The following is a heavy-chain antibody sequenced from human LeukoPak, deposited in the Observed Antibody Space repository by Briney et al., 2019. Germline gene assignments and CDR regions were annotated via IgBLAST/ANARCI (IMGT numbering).Heavy chain of an antibody. J-gene: IGHJ6*02. CDR1: GGSISSYY. CDR2: IYYSGST. Sequence: SETLSLTCTVSGGSISSYYWRWIRQPPGKGLEWIGYIYYSGSTYYNPSLKSRVTISVDTSKNQFSLKLSSVTAADTAVYYCARVGDDYNGMDVWGQGTTVTVSS. CDR3: ARVGDDYNGMDV. D-gene: IGHD3-10*01. V-gene: IGHV4-59*06.